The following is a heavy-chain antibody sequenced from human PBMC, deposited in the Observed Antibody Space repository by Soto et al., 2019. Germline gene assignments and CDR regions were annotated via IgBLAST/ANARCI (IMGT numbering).Heavy chain of an antibody. Sequence: VSLQGRGPGLVNPPQSLSPTLLFLGAPFPSATYSWGGFPRPQGRARGGFGTFFYSGSTHYNPSLKSRFIISLDTSKKQVSLKLSSVTAADTAVYYCASANCGGDCSYRHDRYYFESWGQGTLVTVSS. V-gene: IGHV4-30-4*01. J-gene: IGHJ4*02. CDR3: ASANCGGDCSYRHDRYYFES. CDR2: FFYSGST. D-gene: IGHD2-21*02. CDR1: GAPFPSATYS.